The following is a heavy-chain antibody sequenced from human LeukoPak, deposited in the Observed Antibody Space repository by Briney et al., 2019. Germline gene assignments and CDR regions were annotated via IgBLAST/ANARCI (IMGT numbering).Heavy chain of an antibody. V-gene: IGHV3-33*01. D-gene: IGHD3-10*01. CDR2: IWYDGSNK. J-gene: IGHJ6*02. CDR3: ARDKHYYGSGSYGYYYYGMDV. CDR1: GFTFSSNG. Sequence: GGSLRLSCAASGFTFSSNGMHWVRQAPGKGLEWVAVIWYDGSNKYYADSVKGRFTISRDNSKNTLYLQMNGLRAEDTAVYYCARDKHYYGSGSYGYYYYGMDVWGQGTTVTVSS.